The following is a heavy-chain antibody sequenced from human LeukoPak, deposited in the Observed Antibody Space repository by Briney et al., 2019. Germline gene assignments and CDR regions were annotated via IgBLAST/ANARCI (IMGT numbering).Heavy chain of an antibody. CDR1: GYTFTGYY. CDR2: INPNSGGT. Sequence: ASVKVSCKASGYTFTGYYMHWVRQAPGQGRERMGWINPNSGGTNYAQKFQGRVTMTRDTSISTAYMELSRLRSDDTAVYYCARVTSSGWKKLDYWGQGTLVTVSS. J-gene: IGHJ4*02. D-gene: IGHD6-19*01. CDR3: ARVTSSGWKKLDY. V-gene: IGHV1-2*02.